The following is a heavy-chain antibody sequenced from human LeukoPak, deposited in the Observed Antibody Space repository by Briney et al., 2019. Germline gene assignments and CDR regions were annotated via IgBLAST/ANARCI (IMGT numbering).Heavy chain of an antibody. CDR1: GFTFSSYW. D-gene: IGHD2-15*01. J-gene: IGHJ6*02. CDR3: ARDARGYYYYYGMDV. V-gene: IGHV3-7*01. Sequence: GGSLRLSCAASGFTFSSYWMSWVRQAPGKGLEWVANIKQDGSEKYYVDSVKGRFTISRDNAKNSLYLQMNSLRAEDTAVYYCARDARGYYYYYGMDVWGQGTTVTVSS. CDR2: IKQDGSEK.